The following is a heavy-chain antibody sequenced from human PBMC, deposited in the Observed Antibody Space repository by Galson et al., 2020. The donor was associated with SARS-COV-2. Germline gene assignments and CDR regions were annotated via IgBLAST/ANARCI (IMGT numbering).Heavy chain of an antibody. Sequence: SGPTLVKRTQTLTLTCTFSGFSLSTSGMCVSWIRQPTGKALEWLARIDWDDDKYYSTSLKTRLTISKDTSKNQVVLTMTNMDPVDTATYYCARFSAMVTVLDYWGQGTLVTVSS. CDR1: GFSLSTSGMC. CDR2: IDWDDDK. V-gene: IGHV2-70*11. D-gene: IGHD5-18*01. J-gene: IGHJ4*02. CDR3: ARFSAMVTVLDY.